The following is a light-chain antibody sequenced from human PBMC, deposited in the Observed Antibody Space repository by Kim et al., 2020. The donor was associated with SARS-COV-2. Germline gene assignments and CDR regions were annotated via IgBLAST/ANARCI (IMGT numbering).Light chain of an antibody. J-gene: IGKJ5*01. CDR2: AAS. V-gene: IGKV1-39*01. Sequence: DIQMTQSPSSLSASVRDRVTISCRASQSVINYLSWYQQKPGKAPKLLIYAASSLQSWVPSRFTGSGSGTDFTLTISSLQPEDFATYYCQQSYSTPITFGQGTRLEIK. CDR1: QSVINY. CDR3: QQSYSTPIT.